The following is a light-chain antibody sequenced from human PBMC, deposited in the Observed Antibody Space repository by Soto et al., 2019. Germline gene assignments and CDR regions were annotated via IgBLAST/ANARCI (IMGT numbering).Light chain of an antibody. J-gene: IGKJ3*01. CDR3: QQRSHWS. CDR1: QSVSTN. V-gene: IGKV3-11*01. CDR2: CAS. Sequence: EIVMTQSPATLSVSPGERGTLNCRASQSVSTNLAWYQQKPAPAPRLLIYCASTRATPIPARFSGSGSGADFTLTIRRLEPEDFAVYYCQQRSHWSFGPGTKVAIK.